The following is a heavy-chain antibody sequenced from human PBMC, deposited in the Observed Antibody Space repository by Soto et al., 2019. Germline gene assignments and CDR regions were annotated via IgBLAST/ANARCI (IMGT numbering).Heavy chain of an antibody. CDR1: GYTFSSYA. D-gene: IGHD4-17*01. CDR3: ARDNTVTTGGTYY. J-gene: IGHJ4*02. V-gene: IGHV1-69*06. Sequence: SVKVSCKASGYTFSSYAISWVRQAPGQGLEWMGGIIPIFGTANYAQKFQGRVTITADKSTSTAYMELSSLRSEDTAVYYCARDNTVTTGGTYYWGQGTLVTVSS. CDR2: IIPIFGTA.